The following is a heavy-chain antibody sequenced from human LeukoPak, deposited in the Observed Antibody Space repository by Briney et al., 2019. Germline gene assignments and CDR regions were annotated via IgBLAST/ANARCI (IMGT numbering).Heavy chain of an antibody. V-gene: IGHV1-2*02. CDR3: ARDVPQSGYDADY. CDR1: GYTFTGYY. D-gene: IGHD3-3*01. Sequence: ASVKISCKASGYTFTGYYTHWVRQAPGQGLEWMGWINSNSGGTKYAQQFQGRVTMTRDTSFSTVYMELSRLVSDDTAVYYCARDVPQSGYDADYWGQGTLVTVSS. CDR2: INSNSGGT. J-gene: IGHJ4*02.